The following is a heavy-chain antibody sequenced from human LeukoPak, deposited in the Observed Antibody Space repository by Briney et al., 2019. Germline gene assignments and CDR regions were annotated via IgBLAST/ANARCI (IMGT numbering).Heavy chain of an antibody. Sequence: ASVKVSCKTSGYRFTDYYLHWVRQAPGQGLEWMGWINPDTGGSFSAQKFQGRVTMTRDMYINTAYMELKRLSLCDTAVDYCSRENERLVHNCFFPCGEGTLVTVSS. CDR2: INPDTGGS. J-gene: IGHJ5*02. CDR3: SRENERLVHNCFFP. D-gene: IGHD3-3*01. V-gene: IGHV1-2*02. CDR1: GYRFTDYY.